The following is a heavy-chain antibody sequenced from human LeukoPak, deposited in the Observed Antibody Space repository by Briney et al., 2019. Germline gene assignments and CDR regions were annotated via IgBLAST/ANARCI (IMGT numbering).Heavy chain of an antibody. CDR3: AKVAYCGGDCYSLDYYYMDV. V-gene: IGHV3-23*01. CDR2: ISESAGST. J-gene: IGHJ6*03. CDR1: GFTFSSYA. Sequence: GGSLRLSCAASGFTFSSYAMSWVRQAPGKGLEWVSAISESAGSTYYADSVKGRFTVSRDNSDNTLYLQMNSLRAEDTAVYYCAKVAYCGGDCYSLDYYYMDVWGKGTTVTVSS. D-gene: IGHD2-21*02.